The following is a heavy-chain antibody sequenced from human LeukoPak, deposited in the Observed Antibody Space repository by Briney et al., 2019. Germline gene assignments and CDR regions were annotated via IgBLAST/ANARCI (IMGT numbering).Heavy chain of an antibody. Sequence: SQTLSLTCDISGDSVSSNNGAWNWIWQSPSRGLEWLGRTYYRSKWYNDYAGSLNGRITISPDTSKNQFSLHLNSVTPEDTAVYYCARDLGNTVWYTFDYWGQGILVTVSS. J-gene: IGHJ4*02. V-gene: IGHV6-1*01. CDR2: TYYRSKWYN. CDR3: ARDLGNTVWYTFDY. CDR1: GDSVSSNNGA. D-gene: IGHD2-8*01.